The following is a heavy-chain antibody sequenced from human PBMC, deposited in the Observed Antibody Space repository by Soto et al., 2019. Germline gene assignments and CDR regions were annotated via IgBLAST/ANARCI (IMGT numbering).Heavy chain of an antibody. V-gene: IGHV3-33*01. CDR2: IWYDGSNK. Sequence: GGSLRLSCAASGFTFSSYGMHWVRQAPGKGLEWVAVIWYDGSNKYYADSVKGRFTISRDNSKNTLYLQMNSLRAEDTAVYYCARDHGNYVVAERQPTNFDYWGQGTLVTVSS. CDR3: ARDHGNYVVAERQPTNFDY. CDR1: GFTFSSYG. J-gene: IGHJ4*02. D-gene: IGHD4-17*01.